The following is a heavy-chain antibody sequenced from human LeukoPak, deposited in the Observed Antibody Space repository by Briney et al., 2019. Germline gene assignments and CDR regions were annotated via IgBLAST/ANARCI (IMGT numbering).Heavy chain of an antibody. D-gene: IGHD6-6*01. CDR1: GFTFSSYA. CDR2: ISYDGSNK. Sequence: GGSLRLSCAASGFTFSSYAMHWVRQAPGKGLEWVAVISYDGSNKYYADSVKGRFTISRDNSKNTLYLQMNSLRAEDTAVYYCASRYTNSPGYWGQGTLVTVSS. V-gene: IGHV3-30-3*01. J-gene: IGHJ4*02. CDR3: ASRYTNSPGY.